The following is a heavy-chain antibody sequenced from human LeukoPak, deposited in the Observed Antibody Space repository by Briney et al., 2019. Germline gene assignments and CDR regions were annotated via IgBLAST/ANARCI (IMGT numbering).Heavy chain of an antibody. D-gene: IGHD3-22*01. CDR2: ISSSGSTI. CDR3: ASHGPNYYDSIYDY. CDR1: GFTFSDYY. V-gene: IGHV3-11*04. J-gene: IGHJ4*02. Sequence: PGGSLRLSCAASGFTFSDYYMSWIRQAPGKGLEWVSYISSSGSTIYYADSVKGRFTISRDNAKNSLYLQMNSLRAEDTAVYYCASHGPNYYDSIYDYWGQGTLVTVSS.